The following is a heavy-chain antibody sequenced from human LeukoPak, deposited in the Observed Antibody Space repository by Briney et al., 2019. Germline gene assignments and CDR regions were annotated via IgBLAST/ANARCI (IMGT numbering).Heavy chain of an antibody. J-gene: IGHJ4*02. CDR3: ARPGYSYGKFDY. CDR1: GGSFSGYY. V-gene: IGHV4-34*01. D-gene: IGHD5-18*01. CDR2: INHSGST. Sequence: SETLSLTCAVYGGSFSGYYWSWIRQPPGKGLEWIGEINHSGSTNYNPSLKSRVTISVDTSKNQFSLKLSSVTAADTAVYYCARPGYSYGKFDYWGQGTLVTVSS.